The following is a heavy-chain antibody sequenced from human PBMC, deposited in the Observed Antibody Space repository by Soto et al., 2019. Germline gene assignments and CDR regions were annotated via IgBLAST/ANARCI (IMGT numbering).Heavy chain of an antibody. CDR3: AITRGFVDY. D-gene: IGHD2-2*01. CDR1: GYSFTSYW. J-gene: IGHJ4*02. CDR2: IDPSDSYT. V-gene: IGHV5-10-1*01. Sequence: XESLKISFKGSGYSFTSYWVSWVRQMPGKGLEWMGRIDPSDSYTNYSPSFQGHVTISADKSISTAYLQWSSLKASDTAMYYCAITRGFVDYWGQGTLVTVSS.